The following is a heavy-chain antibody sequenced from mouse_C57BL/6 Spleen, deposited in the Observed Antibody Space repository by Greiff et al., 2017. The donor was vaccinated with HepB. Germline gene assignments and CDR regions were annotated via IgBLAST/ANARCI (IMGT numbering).Heavy chain of an antibody. Sequence: VQLQQPGAELVRPGSSVTLSCQASGYTFTSYWMHWVKQRPIQGLEWIGNIDPSDSETHYNQKFKDKATLTVDKSSSTAYMQLSSLTSEDSAVYYCARSDPYYFDYWGQGTTLTVSS. J-gene: IGHJ2*01. CDR2: IDPSDSET. CDR1: GYTFTSYW. V-gene: IGHV1-52*01. CDR3: ARSDPYYFDY.